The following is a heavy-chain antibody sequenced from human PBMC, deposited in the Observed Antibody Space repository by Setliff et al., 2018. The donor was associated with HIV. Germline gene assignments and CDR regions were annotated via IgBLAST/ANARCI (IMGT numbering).Heavy chain of an antibody. CDR2: INPSGGST. J-gene: IGHJ4*02. Sequence: ASVKVSCKASGYTFTDYYMHWVRQAPGQGLEWMGAINPSGGSTRYAQKFQGRVTMTRDTSTSTVYMELSSLRSEDTAVYYCARDLSISNPYYDILTGPGVYWGQGTLVTVSS. D-gene: IGHD3-9*01. CDR3: ARDLSISNPYYDILTGPGVY. CDR1: GYTFTDYY. V-gene: IGHV1-46*01.